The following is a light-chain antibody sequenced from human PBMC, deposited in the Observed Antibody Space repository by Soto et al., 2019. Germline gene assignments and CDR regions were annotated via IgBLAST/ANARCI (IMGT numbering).Light chain of an antibody. V-gene: IGLV1-51*01. CDR3: GTWDSSLSGLV. CDR2: DN. J-gene: IGLJ2*01. Sequence: QSVLTQPPSVSAAPGEKVTISCSGSSSNIGNNYVSWFQQFPGTAPKLLIYDNKRPSGIPDRFSGSKSGTSATLGITGLQTGDEADYYCGTWDSSLSGLVFGGGTKVTVL. CDR1: SSNIGNNY.